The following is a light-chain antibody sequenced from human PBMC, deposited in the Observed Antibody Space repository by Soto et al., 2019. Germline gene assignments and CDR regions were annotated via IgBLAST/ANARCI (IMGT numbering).Light chain of an antibody. Sequence: EIVLTQSPDTLSLSPGERATFSCRTSQTINTEFLAWYQQRPGLAPRLLIHGTSNRATGIPDRFSGSGSGTDFTLTISALEPEDFAVYYCQRYGSSPLYAFGQGTKLEI. CDR1: QTINTEF. CDR2: GTS. J-gene: IGKJ2*01. CDR3: QRYGSSPLYA. V-gene: IGKV3-20*01.